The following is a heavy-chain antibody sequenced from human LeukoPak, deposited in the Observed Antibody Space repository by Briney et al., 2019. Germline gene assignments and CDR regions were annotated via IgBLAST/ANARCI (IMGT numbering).Heavy chain of an antibody. J-gene: IGHJ4*01. D-gene: IGHD3-9*01. CDR1: GGSFSDYY. CDR2: INHSGST. Sequence: SESLSLACAVYGGSFSDYYWSWIRQPPGKGLEWIGEINHSGSTNYNPSSKSRVTISVDTSKNQYSLKLSSVTAADTAVYYCAGGSAGILTGFYLYSIDYWGHGNL. CDR3: AGGSAGILTGFYLYSIDY. V-gene: IGHV4-34*01.